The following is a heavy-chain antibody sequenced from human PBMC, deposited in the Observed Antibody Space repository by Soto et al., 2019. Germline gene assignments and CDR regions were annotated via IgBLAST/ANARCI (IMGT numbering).Heavy chain of an antibody. V-gene: IGHV1-18*01. J-gene: IGHJ4*02. CDR2: ISAYNGTT. CDR1: GYTFTSYS. D-gene: IGHD2-15*01. CDR3: ARYVGYGLIDY. Sequence: QVQLVQSGAEVKKPGASVKVSCKASGYTFTSYSISWVRQAPGQGLEWLGWISAYNGTTYNARKLQGRVTMTTDTPTRTAYMELRSLISDDTAVYYCARYVGYGLIDYWGQGTLVTVSS.